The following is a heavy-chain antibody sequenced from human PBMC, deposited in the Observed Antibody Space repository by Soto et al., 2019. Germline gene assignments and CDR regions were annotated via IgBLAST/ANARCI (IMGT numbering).Heavy chain of an antibody. CDR1: GFTFSSYG. Sequence: QVQLVESGGGVVQPGRSLRLSCAASGFTFSSYGMHWVRQAPGKGLEWVAVISYDGSNKYYADSVKGRFTISRDNSKNTLYLQMNSLRAEDTAVYYCATVDHIAVAGTLDYWGQGTLVTVSS. J-gene: IGHJ4*02. V-gene: IGHV3-30*03. CDR3: ATVDHIAVAGTLDY. CDR2: ISYDGSNK. D-gene: IGHD6-19*01.